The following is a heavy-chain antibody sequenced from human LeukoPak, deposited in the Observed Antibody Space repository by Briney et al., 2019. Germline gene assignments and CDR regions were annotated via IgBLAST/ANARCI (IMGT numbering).Heavy chain of an antibody. Sequence: SETLSLTCAVYGGSFSGYYWSWIRQPPEKGLEWIGEINHSGSTNYNPSLKSRVTISVDTSKNQFSLKLSSVTAADTAVYYCVRHIIGSFAIRSSSWYSGYYYMDVWGKGTTVTISS. CDR1: GGSFSGYY. CDR3: VRHIIGSFAIRSSSWYSGYYYMDV. D-gene: IGHD6-13*01. CDR2: INHSGST. V-gene: IGHV4-34*01. J-gene: IGHJ6*03.